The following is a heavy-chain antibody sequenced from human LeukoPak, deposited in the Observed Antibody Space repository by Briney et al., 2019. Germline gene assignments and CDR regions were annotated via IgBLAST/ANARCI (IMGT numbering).Heavy chain of an antibody. CDR2: IGPGSGVT. V-gene: IGHV1-2*02. CDR3: ATRGAVMGYDC. CDR1: GYTFTDYY. Sequence: ASVKVSCKASGYTFTDYYMHWVRQAPGQGLEWMGWIGPGSGVTNYSQNFQGRVTMTRDTSISAAYMELNRLRSDDTAVYYCATRGAVMGYDCWGQGTLVTVSS. J-gene: IGHJ4*02. D-gene: IGHD2-8*01.